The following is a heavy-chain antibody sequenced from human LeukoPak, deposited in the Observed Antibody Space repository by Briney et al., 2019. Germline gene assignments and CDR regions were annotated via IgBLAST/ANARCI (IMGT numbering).Heavy chain of an antibody. CDR1: GGSISIYY. Sequence: PSETLSLTCTVSGGSISIYYWSWIRQPAGKGLEWIGRIYTSGSTNYNPSLKSRVTMSVDTSKNQFSLKLSSVTAADTAVYYCARDLTVDTAMAFDYWGQGTLVTVSS. D-gene: IGHD5-18*01. J-gene: IGHJ4*02. CDR3: ARDLTVDTAMAFDY. V-gene: IGHV4-4*07. CDR2: IYTSGST.